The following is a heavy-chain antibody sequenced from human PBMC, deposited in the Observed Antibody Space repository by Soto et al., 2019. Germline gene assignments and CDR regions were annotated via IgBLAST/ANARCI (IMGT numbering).Heavy chain of an antibody. CDR3: ARVGATVTSQALGFDH. V-gene: IGHV4-59*11. CDR2: LYYTGST. J-gene: IGHJ4*02. CDR1: GGSISSHY. Sequence: QVQLQESGPGPVRPSETLSLTCTVSGGSISSHYWSWVRQPPGKGLEWIGYLYYTGSTNYNASLKSQVTMSLDTSKNQFSLMLTSVTAADTAVYYCARVGATVTSQALGFDHWGQGILVTVSS. D-gene: IGHD4-17*01.